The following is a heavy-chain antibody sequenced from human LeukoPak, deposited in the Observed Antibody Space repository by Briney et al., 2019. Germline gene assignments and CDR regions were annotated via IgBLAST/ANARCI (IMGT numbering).Heavy chain of an antibody. V-gene: IGHV3-74*01. CDR1: GFTFSKYW. Sequence: GGSLRLSCAASGFTFSKYWMHWVRQPPGKGLVWVSRINNDETNTRYADSVEGRFTISRDNTKNTLYLQMNSLRVEDTAVYYCASDEMDVWGKGTTVIVSS. CDR3: ASDEMDV. J-gene: IGHJ6*04. CDR2: INNDETNT.